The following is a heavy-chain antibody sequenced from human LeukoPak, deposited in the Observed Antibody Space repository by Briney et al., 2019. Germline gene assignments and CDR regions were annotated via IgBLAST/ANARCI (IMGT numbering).Heavy chain of an antibody. CDR3: ARDRVIAAAGTVGRGRAFDP. CDR2: IYSGGST. V-gene: IGHV3-66*01. J-gene: IGHJ5*02. CDR1: GFTVSSNY. Sequence: GGSLRLSCAASGFTVSSNYMSWVRQAPGKGLEWVSVIYSGGSTYYAGSVKGRFTISRDNSKNTLYLRMNSLRAEDTAVYYCARDRVIAAAGTVGRGRAFDPWGQGTLVTVSS. D-gene: IGHD6-13*01.